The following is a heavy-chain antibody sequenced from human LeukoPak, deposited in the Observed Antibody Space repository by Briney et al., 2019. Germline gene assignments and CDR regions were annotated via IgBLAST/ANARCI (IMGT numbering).Heavy chain of an antibody. Sequence: SETLSLTCTVSGGSTSSYYSSWIRQPPEKVLEWVGYIYYSGSTNYNTALKSRVTISVGTSKNQFYLKLSSVTAADTAVYYCARGPPGGSRYYCYYMDVWGKGTTVTVSS. CDR3: ARGPPGGSRYYCYYMDV. J-gene: IGHJ6*03. CDR2: IYYSGST. V-gene: IGHV4-59*01. CDR1: GGSTSSYY. D-gene: IGHD3-10*01.